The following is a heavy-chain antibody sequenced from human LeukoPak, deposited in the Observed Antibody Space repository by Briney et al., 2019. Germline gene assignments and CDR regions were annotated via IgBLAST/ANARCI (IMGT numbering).Heavy chain of an antibody. J-gene: IGHJ4*02. Sequence: SETLSLTCAVYGWSFRGYYWSWIRQPPGKGLEWIGEINHSGSTNYNPSLKSRVTISVDTSKNQFSLKLSSVTAADTAVYYCARGVAGADDSSGYYLGTYYFDYWGQGTLVTVSS. CDR2: INHSGST. V-gene: IGHV4-34*01. CDR3: ARGVAGADDSSGYYLGTYYFDY. D-gene: IGHD3-22*01. CDR1: GWSFRGYY.